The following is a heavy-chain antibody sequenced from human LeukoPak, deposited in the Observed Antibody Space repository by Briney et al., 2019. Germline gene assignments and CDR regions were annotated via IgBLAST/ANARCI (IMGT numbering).Heavy chain of an antibody. J-gene: IGHJ4*02. V-gene: IGHV4-34*01. CDR3: ASEDGDYGTTVHNY. CDR1: GGSFSGYY. CDR2: INHSGST. D-gene: IGHD4-17*01. Sequence: KSSETLSLTCAVYGGSFSGYYWSWIRQPPGKGLEWIGEINHSGSTNYNPSLKSRVTISVDTSKNQFPLKLSSVTAADTAVYYCASEDGDYGTTVHNYWGQGTLVTVSS.